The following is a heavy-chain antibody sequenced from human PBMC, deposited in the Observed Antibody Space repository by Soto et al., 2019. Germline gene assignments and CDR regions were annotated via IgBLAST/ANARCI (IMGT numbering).Heavy chain of an antibody. V-gene: IGHV3-53*04. J-gene: IGHJ4*02. CDR3: ARARGYCSGGSCQNWYYFDY. CDR1: GFTVSSNY. Sequence: GVSLRLSCTAAGFTVSSNYISWVRKAPGKGLEWVSVIYSGGSTYYADSVKGRFTISRHNSKNTLYLQMNSLRAEDTAVYYCARARGYCSGGSCQNWYYFDYWAQGTLVTVSS. D-gene: IGHD2-15*01. CDR2: IYSGGST.